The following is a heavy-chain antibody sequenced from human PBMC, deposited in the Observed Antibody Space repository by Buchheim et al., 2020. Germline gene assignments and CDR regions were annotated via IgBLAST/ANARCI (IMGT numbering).Heavy chain of an antibody. V-gene: IGHV3-30*04. J-gene: IGHJ6*02. Sequence: QVQLVESGGGVVQPGRSLRLSCAASGFTFSSYAMHWVRQAPGKGLEWVAVISYDGSNKYYADSVKGRFTISRDNSKNTLYLQMNSLRAEDTAVYYCARVRETYSGYDQDYYYYGMDVWGQGTT. D-gene: IGHD5-12*01. CDR2: ISYDGSNK. CDR1: GFTFSSYA. CDR3: ARVRETYSGYDQDYYYYGMDV.